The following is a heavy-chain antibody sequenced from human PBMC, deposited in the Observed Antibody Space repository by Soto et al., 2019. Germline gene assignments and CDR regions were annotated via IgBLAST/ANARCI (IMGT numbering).Heavy chain of an antibody. D-gene: IGHD1-1*01. CDR1: GGSFSGYY. CDR2: INHSGSA. CDR3: ARTSELEGFDY. Sequence: SETLSLTCAVYGGSFSGYYWSWIRQPPGKGLEWIGEINHSGSANYNPSLKSRVTISVDTSKNQFSLKLSSVTAADTAVYYCARTSELEGFDYWGQGTLVTVSS. J-gene: IGHJ4*02. V-gene: IGHV4-34*01.